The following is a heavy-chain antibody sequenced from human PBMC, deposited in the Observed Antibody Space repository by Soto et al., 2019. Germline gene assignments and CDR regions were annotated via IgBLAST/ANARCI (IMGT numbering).Heavy chain of an antibody. CDR2: IIPIFGTA. Sequence: SVKVSCKASGGTFSSYAISWVRQAPGQGLEWMGGIIPIFGTANYAQKFQGRVTITADESTSTAYMELSSLRSEDTAVYYCARKESMYYDFWSGYPRTKYYYGMDVWGQGTTVTV. V-gene: IGHV1-69*13. J-gene: IGHJ6*02. CDR1: GGTFSSYA. CDR3: ARKESMYYDFWSGYPRTKYYYGMDV. D-gene: IGHD3-3*01.